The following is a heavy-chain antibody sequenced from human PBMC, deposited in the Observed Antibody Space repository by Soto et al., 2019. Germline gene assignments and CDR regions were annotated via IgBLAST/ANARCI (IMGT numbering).Heavy chain of an antibody. Sequence: EVQLVESGGGLVQPGGSLRLSCADSGFTFSSYWMSWVRQAPGKGLEWVANIKQDETEKYYVDSVKGRFAISRDNGKNTLYLKMNSLRAEDTAIYYCARVRTENYYGMDVWGQGTTVTVSS. CDR2: IKQDETEK. J-gene: IGHJ6*02. V-gene: IGHV3-7*05. CDR3: ARVRTENYYGMDV. CDR1: GFTFSSYW.